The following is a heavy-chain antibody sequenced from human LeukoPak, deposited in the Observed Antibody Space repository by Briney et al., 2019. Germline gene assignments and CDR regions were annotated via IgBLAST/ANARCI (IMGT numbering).Heavy chain of an antibody. CDR2: IYYSGST. D-gene: IGHD4-11*01. CDR3: ARDRDYPTQYFDY. CDR1: GGSLSSSSHH. V-gene: IGHV4-39*07. J-gene: IGHJ4*02. Sequence: SETLSLTCTVSGGSLSSSSHHWGWIRQPPGKGLEWIGTIYYSGSTYYTPSLKSRVTISVDTSKNEFSLKLSSVTAADTAVYYCARDRDYPTQYFDYWGQGILVTVSS.